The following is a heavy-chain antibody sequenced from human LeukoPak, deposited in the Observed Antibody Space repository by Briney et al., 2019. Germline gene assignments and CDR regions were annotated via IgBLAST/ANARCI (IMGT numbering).Heavy chain of an antibody. V-gene: IGHV1-2*04. CDR1: GYTFTGYY. CDR3: AREGGITVTSGMDV. D-gene: IGHD4-17*01. J-gene: IGHJ6*02. Sequence: GASVKVSCKASGYTFTGYYMHWVRQAPGQGLEWMGWINPNSGGTNYAQKFQGWVTMTRDTSISTAYMELSRLRSDDTAVYYRAREGGITVTSGMDVWGQGTTVTVSS. CDR2: INPNSGGT.